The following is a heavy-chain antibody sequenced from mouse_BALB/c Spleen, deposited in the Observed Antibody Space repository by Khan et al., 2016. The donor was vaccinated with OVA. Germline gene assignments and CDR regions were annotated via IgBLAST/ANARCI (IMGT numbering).Heavy chain of an antibody. J-gene: IGHJ3*01. V-gene: IGHV2-3*01. CDR3: ALYYYGRAWFAY. CDR1: GFSLTSYG. Sequence: VQLQESGPGLVAPSQSLSITCTVSGFSLTSYGVGWVRQPPGKGLEWLGVIWGDGSTNYHSALISRLNINKDNSKSQVFLKLNSLQTDDTATYYRALYYYGRAWFAYWGQGTLVTVSA. D-gene: IGHD1-1*01. CDR2: IWGDGST.